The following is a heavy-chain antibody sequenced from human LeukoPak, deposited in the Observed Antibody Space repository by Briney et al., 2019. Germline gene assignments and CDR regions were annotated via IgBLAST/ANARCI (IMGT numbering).Heavy chain of an antibody. CDR1: GGSISSYY. Sequence: SETLSLTCTVSGGSISSYYWSWIRQPPGEGLEWIGYIYYSGSTNYNPSLKSRVTISVDTSKNQFSLKLSSVTAADTAVYYCAVSRSGSIFVFDIWGQGTMVTVSS. CDR2: IYYSGST. CDR3: AVSRSGSIFVFDI. J-gene: IGHJ3*02. D-gene: IGHD3-22*01. V-gene: IGHV4-59*01.